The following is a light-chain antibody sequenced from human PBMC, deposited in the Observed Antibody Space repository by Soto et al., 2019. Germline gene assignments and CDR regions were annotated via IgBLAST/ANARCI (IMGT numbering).Light chain of an antibody. CDR1: SGHSSYT. V-gene: IGLV4-69*01. Sequence: QPVLTQSPSASASLGASVKLTCTLNSGHSSYTIAWHQQQPEKGPRYLMNLNSDGSHSKGDGIPDRFSGSSSGAERYLTISRLQSEDEGDYCCQTWGSGIVVFGGGTKVTVL. CDR3: QTWGSGIVV. CDR2: LNSDGSH. J-gene: IGLJ2*01.